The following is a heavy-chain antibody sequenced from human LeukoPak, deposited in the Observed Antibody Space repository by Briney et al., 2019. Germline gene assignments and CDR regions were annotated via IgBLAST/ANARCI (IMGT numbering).Heavy chain of an antibody. D-gene: IGHD3-10*01. J-gene: IGHJ4*02. CDR3: ARDSGEVFYFDY. V-gene: IGHV3-30-3*01. CDR1: GFTFSNYA. Sequence: QPGGSLRLSCAASGFTFSNYAMHWVRQAPGKGLEWVAVISYDGSNKYYADSVKGRSTISRDNSKNTLYLQMNSLRAEDTAVYYCARDSGEVFYFDYWGQGTLVTVSS. CDR2: ISYDGSNK.